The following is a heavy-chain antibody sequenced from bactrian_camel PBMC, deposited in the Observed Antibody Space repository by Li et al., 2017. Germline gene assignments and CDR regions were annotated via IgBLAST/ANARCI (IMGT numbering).Heavy chain of an antibody. V-gene: IGHV3S63*01. Sequence: HVQLVESGGGSVQAGGSLRLSCRASGFMFDDADVGWYRQAPGKEREGVASIDSDGRTSYADPVKGRFTISKGNAKNTLYLQMNSLKVEDTAMYYCAADPERVAFRGAHEHVPTFEYRGQGTQVTVS. CDR1: GFMFDDAD. J-gene: IGHJ4*01. CDR2: IDSDGRT. D-gene: IGHD6*01. CDR3: AADPERVAFRGAHEHVPTFEY.